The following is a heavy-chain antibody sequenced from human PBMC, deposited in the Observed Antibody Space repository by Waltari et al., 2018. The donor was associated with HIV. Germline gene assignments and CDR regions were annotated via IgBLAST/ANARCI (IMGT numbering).Heavy chain of an antibody. J-gene: IGHJ3*01. V-gene: IGHV4-59*01. CDR1: VGSISTYY. D-gene: IGHD6-19*01. Sequence: QVQLQESGPGLVKPSETLSLTCTVSVGSISTYYWTWIRQPPGKGLEWIGYSHHTGSTNYNPSLKSRVTISVDTSKNQFSLNLNSVTAADTAVYYCAREPYNSAWGDAFDVWGQGTVVTVSS. CDR3: AREPYNSAWGDAFDV. CDR2: SHHTGST.